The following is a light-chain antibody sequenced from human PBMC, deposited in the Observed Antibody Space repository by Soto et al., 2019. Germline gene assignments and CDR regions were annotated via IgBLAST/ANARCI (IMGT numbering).Light chain of an antibody. Sequence: EIVLTQSPGTLSLSPGERAIFSCRASQSVSSSYLAWYQQKPGQAPRLLIYGASSRATGIPDRFSGSGAGTYFTLTISRIEPEDFAVYYCQQYGTPPYTFGQVTKLEIK. CDR2: GAS. CDR1: QSVSSSY. CDR3: QQYGTPPYT. V-gene: IGKV3-20*01. J-gene: IGKJ2*01.